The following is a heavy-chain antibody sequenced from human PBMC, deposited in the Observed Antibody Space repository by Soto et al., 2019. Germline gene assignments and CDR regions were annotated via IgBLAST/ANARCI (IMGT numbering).Heavy chain of an antibody. D-gene: IGHD1-26*01. V-gene: IGHV3-23*01. Sequence: EVQLLESGGGLVQPGGSLRLSCAASGFTFSHYSMAWVRQTPEKGLEWVSGMSISGEKTFYADFAKGRFTVSRDSPKNTVYLQMNTLRAEDTAIYYCTRWDGFADLWGQGTLVTVSS. J-gene: IGHJ4*02. CDR1: GFTFSHYS. CDR2: MSISGEKT. CDR3: TRWDGFADL.